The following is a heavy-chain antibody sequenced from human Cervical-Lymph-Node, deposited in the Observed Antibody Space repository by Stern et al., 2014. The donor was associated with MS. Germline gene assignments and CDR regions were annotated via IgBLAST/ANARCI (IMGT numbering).Heavy chain of an antibody. CDR2: ISSRGTTT. V-gene: IGHV3-11*01. D-gene: IGHD4-11*01. J-gene: IGHJ3*02. CDR1: GFTFSDYY. Sequence: DQLVESGGGLVQPGGSLRLSCAASGFTFSDYYVSWIRQAPGKGLEWLSFISSRGTTTYYADSVKGRFTISRDNAENSLYLQMNSLRAEDTAMYYCARDSNLDAFDIWGQGTMVTVSS. CDR3: ARDSNLDAFDI.